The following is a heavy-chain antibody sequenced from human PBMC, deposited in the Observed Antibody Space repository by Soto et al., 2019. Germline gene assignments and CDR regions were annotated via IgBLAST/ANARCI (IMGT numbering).Heavy chain of an antibody. Sequence: RGSLRPSCAASGFTFRIYAMSWVRQAPGKGLEWVSAISGSGGSTYYADSVKGRFTIPRDNSKNTRYLQMNSLRAEDTAVYYCAKDSSLTTVPWFDPWGQGTLVTVSS. D-gene: IGHD4-17*01. CDR2: ISGSGGST. CDR3: AKDSSLTTVPWFDP. V-gene: IGHV3-23*01. J-gene: IGHJ5*02. CDR1: GFTFRIYA.